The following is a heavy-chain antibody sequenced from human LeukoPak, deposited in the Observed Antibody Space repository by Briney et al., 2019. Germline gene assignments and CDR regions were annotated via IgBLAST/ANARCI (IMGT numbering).Heavy chain of an antibody. V-gene: IGHV3-23*01. CDR3: AKNGDRGAYCTGGTCYPYFYYYMDV. J-gene: IGHJ6*03. CDR2: ISSTGGTT. CDR1: GFIFNSHS. D-gene: IGHD2-15*01. Sequence: GGSLRLSCAASGFIFNSHSMNWVRQAPGKGLEWVSSISSTGGTTYYADSVKGRFTISRDNSKNTLYLQMNSLRAEDTAIYYCAKNGDRGAYCTGGTCYPYFYYYMDVWGKGTTVTI.